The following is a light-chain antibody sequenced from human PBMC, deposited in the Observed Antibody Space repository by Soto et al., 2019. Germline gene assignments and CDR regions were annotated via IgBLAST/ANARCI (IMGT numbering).Light chain of an antibody. J-gene: IGKJ5*01. V-gene: IGKV3D-15*01. Sequence: EIVMTQSPGPLYVSQGERATLSCRASQSVSSNLAWYQQRPGQPPRLLIDGASTRATGIPARFRGSGSGTEFTLTISSLLSEDLVVYYCQLSSYWPPITFGQGTRLEVK. CDR1: QSVSSN. CDR3: QLSSYWPPIT. CDR2: GAS.